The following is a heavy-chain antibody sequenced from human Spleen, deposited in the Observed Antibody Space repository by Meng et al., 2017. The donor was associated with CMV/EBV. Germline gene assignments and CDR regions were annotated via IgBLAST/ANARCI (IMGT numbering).Heavy chain of an antibody. CDR2: ISSSSSYI. CDR1: GFTFSSYW. V-gene: IGHV3-21*01. D-gene: IGHD6-6*01. J-gene: IGHJ4*02. Sequence: GESLKISCAASGFTFSSYWMHWVCQAPGKGLEWVSSISSSSSYIYYADSVRGRFTISRDNAKSSLYLQMNSLRAEDTAVYYCARDDQRVPRRLAARPDLTGGYWGQGTLVTVSS. CDR3: ARDDQRVPRRLAARPDLTGGY.